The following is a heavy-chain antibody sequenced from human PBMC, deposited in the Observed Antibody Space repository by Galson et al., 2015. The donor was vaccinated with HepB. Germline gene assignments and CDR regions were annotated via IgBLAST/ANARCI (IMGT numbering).Heavy chain of an antibody. D-gene: IGHD4-23*01. CDR3: ARDLSGGYGGNPGFDY. Sequence: SLRLSCAASGFTVSSNYMSWVRQAPGKGLEWVSVIYSGGSTYYADSVKGRFTISRDNSKNTLYLQMNSLRAEDTAVYYCARDLSGGYGGNPGFDYWGQGTLVTVSS. V-gene: IGHV3-53*01. CDR2: IYSGGST. J-gene: IGHJ4*02. CDR1: GFTVSSNY.